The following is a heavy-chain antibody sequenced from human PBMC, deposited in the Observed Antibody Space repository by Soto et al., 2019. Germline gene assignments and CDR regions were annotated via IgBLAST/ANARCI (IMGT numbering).Heavy chain of an antibody. Sequence: SETLSLTCTVSGGSVSSGSYYWSWIRQPPGKGLEWIGYIYYSGSTNYNPSLKSRVTISVDTSKNQFSLKLSSVTAADTAVYYCAREYCGGDCYTDYWGQGTLVTVPQ. D-gene: IGHD2-21*02. CDR3: AREYCGGDCYTDY. CDR2: IYYSGST. V-gene: IGHV4-61*01. CDR1: GGSVSSGSYY. J-gene: IGHJ4*02.